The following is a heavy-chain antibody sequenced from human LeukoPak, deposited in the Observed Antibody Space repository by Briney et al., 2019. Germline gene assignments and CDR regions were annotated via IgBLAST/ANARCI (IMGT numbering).Heavy chain of an antibody. V-gene: IGHV5-51*01. CDR1: GYTFTSYW. J-gene: IGHJ4*02. Sequence: GESLKISCKASGYTFTSYWIAWVRQMPGKALEWMAIVYPGDSDTRYSPSFQGQVTISADKSINTAYLQWSSLKTSDTAMYYCARRPGNSTGAGDYWGQGTLVTVSS. D-gene: IGHD7-27*01. CDR2: VYPGDSDT. CDR3: ARRPGNSTGAGDY.